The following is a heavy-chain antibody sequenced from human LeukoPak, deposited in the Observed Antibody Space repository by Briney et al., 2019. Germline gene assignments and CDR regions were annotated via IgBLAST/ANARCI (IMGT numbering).Heavy chain of an antibody. J-gene: IGHJ6*03. CDR1: GGSFSGNY. D-gene: IGHD3-3*01. CDR2: INHSGST. V-gene: IGHV4-34*01. CDR3: ARVHDFWSGYLYYYYYYMTS. Sequence: PSETLSLTCAVYGGSFSGNYWSWIRQPPGKGLEWIGEINHSGSTNYNPSLKSRVTISVDTSKNQFSLKLSSVTTADTAVYYCARVHDFWSGYLYYYYYYMTSGAKGPRSPSP.